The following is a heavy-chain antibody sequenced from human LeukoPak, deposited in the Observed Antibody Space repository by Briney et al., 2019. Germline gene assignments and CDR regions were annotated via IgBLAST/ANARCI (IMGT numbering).Heavy chain of an antibody. CDR3: ARCGYDHCNIPLIH. J-gene: IGHJ4*02. CDR2: ISAYNGNT. D-gene: IGHD5-12*01. Sequence: ASVKVSCKASGYTFTSYGISWVRQAPGQGLEWMGWISAYNGNTNYAQKLQGRVTTTTDTSTSTAYMELRSLRSDDTAVYYCARCGYDHCNIPLIHWGQGTLVTVSS. V-gene: IGHV1-18*04. CDR1: GYTFTSYG.